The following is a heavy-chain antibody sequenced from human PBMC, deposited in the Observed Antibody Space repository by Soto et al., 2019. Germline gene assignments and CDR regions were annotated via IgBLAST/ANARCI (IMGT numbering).Heavy chain of an antibody. CDR2: ISAYNGNT. Sequence: ASVKVSCKASGYTFTSYGISWVRQAPGQGLEWMGWISAYNGNTNYAQKLQGRVTMTTDTSTSTAYMELRSLRSDDTAVYYCARDFLHLALSTHNWFDPWGQGTLVTVSS. D-gene: IGHD3-3*02. J-gene: IGHJ5*02. CDR1: GYTFTSYG. CDR3: ARDFLHLALSTHNWFDP. V-gene: IGHV1-18*01.